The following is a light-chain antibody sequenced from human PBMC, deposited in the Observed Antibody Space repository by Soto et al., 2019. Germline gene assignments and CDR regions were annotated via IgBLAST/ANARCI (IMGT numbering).Light chain of an antibody. V-gene: IGKV2-30*01. CDR2: KVS. J-gene: IGKJ2*01. CDR3: MQGTHWPPYT. CDR1: QSLAYSDGNTY. Sequence: DVVMTQSPLSLPVTLGQPASISCRSSQSLAYSDGNTYLNWFQQRPGQSPRRLIYKVSNRDSGVPDRFSGSGSDTDFTLKISRVEAEDVGFYYCMQGTHWPPYTFGQGTKLEIK.